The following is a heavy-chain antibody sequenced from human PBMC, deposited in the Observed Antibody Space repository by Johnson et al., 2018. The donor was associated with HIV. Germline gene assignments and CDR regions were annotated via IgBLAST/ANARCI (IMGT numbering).Heavy chain of an antibody. CDR2: ISYDGSNK. CDR3: AREGYYNFWSGADAFDI. Sequence: QVLLLESGGDLVQPGGSPRLSCAASGFTLASYVMSNYVMSWVRQAPGRGLEWVAVISYDGSNKYYADSVKGRFRISRDNSKNTLYLQMNSLRAEDTAVYYCAREGYYNFWSGADAFDIWGQGTMVIVSS. V-gene: IGHV3-30*14. CDR1: GFTLASYV. J-gene: IGHJ3*02. D-gene: IGHD3-3*01.